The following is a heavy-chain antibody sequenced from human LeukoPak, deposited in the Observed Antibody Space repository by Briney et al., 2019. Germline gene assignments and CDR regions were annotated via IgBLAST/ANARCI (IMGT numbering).Heavy chain of an antibody. CDR2: IIPIFGTA. D-gene: IGHD6-13*01. Sequence: TSVKVSCKASGGTFSSYAISWVRQAPGQGLEWMGGIIPIFGTANYAQKFQGRVTITADESTSTAYMELSSLRSEDTAVYYCARDREQQLVGTHYYYYGMDVWGQGTTVTVSS. CDR1: GGTFSSYA. J-gene: IGHJ6*02. CDR3: ARDREQQLVGTHYYYYGMDV. V-gene: IGHV1-69*13.